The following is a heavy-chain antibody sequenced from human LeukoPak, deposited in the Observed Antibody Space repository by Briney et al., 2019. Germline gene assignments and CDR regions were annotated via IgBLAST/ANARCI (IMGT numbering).Heavy chain of an antibody. D-gene: IGHD3-22*01. CDR2: MNPNSGNT. J-gene: IGHJ6*03. V-gene: IGHV1-8*01. CDR1: GYTFTSYD. Sequence: ASVKVSCKASGYTFTSYDINWVRQATGQGLEWMGWMNPNSGNTGYAQKFQGRVTMTRNTSISTAYMELSSLRSEDTAVYYCARVGYYYDSRGYSPGSIHYYYMDVWGKGTTVTVSS. CDR3: ARVGYYYDSRGYSPGSIHYYYMDV.